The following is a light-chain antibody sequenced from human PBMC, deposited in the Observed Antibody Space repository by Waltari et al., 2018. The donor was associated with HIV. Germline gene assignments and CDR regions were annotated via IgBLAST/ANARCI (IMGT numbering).Light chain of an antibody. CDR1: SSNIGDNP. J-gene: IGLJ3*02. Sequence: QSVLTQPPSVSGTPGQRVTISCFGSSSNIGDNPVNWYQQLPGTAPKLLIYVTGPRPSGFPARVAVSKSGTAASLAISGLQSEDEADYYCAAWDDSLNGYWVFGGGTTLTVL. CDR2: VTG. CDR3: AAWDDSLNGYWV. V-gene: IGLV1-44*01.